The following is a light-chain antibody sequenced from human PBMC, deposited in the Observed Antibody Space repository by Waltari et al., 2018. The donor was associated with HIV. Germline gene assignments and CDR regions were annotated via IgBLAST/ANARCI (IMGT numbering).Light chain of an antibody. V-gene: IGKV3-15*01. Sequence: TVMTQSPATLSVSPVERATLSCRASQSVINNLAWYTQKPGQAPRLLIYGASTRAAGIPARVSGSGSGTEFTLTITSLQSEDSALYYCQQYNNWHTFGQGTKLEIK. CDR2: GAS. J-gene: IGKJ2*01. CDR1: QSVINN. CDR3: QQYNNWHT.